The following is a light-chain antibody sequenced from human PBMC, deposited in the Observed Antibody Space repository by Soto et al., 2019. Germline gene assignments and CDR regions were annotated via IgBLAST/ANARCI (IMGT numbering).Light chain of an antibody. Sequence: EIVLTQSPGTLSLSPGERATLSCRASQSVSSSYLAWYQQKPGQAPRLLIYGASSRATGIPDRFSGSGSGTDITLTISRLEPEDFAVYYCQQYGSSPFTFCPGTKVDIK. J-gene: IGKJ3*01. CDR2: GAS. CDR1: QSVSSSY. V-gene: IGKV3-20*01. CDR3: QQYGSSPFT.